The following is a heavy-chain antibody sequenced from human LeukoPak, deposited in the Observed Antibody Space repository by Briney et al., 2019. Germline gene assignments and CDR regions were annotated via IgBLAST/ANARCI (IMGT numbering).Heavy chain of an antibody. J-gene: IGHJ4*02. V-gene: IGHV3-53*01. Sequence: GGSLRLSCAASGFAVSSNYMSWVRQAPGKGLEWVSVIYSGGRTYYADSVKGRFTISRDNSKNTVYLQMNSLRAEDTAVYYCARDEWRGPYYWGQGTLVTVSS. CDR2: IYSGGRT. CDR3: ARDEWRGPYY. D-gene: IGHD3-3*01. CDR1: GFAVSSNY.